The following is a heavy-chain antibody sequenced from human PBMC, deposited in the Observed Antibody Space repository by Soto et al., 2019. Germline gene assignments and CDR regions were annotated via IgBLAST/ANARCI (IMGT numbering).Heavy chain of an antibody. Sequence: QVQLVESGEGGSQPGRSLGPSCPAPGFPLSPNGINWVRQAPGKGLEWVAVISYDGSNKYYGDSVKGRFTISRDNSKNTLYLQMNSLRAEDTAVYYCAKVAVAGVDYWGQGTLVTVSS. CDR2: ISYDGSNK. CDR3: AKVAVAGVDY. V-gene: IGHV3-30*18. J-gene: IGHJ4*02. D-gene: IGHD6-19*01. CDR1: GFPLSPNG.